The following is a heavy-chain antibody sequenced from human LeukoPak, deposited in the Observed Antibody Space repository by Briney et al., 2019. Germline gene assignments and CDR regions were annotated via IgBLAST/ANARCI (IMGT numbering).Heavy chain of an antibody. V-gene: IGHV1-46*01. CDR2: INPSGGST. J-gene: IGHJ4*02. D-gene: IGHD3-22*01. Sequence: XXGRQAXXEGLEWRGIINPSGGSTSYAQKFQGRVTMTRDTSTSTVYMELSSLRSEDTAVYYCARGTYYYDSSGYPTDDDYWGQGTLVTVSS. CDR3: ARGTYYYDSSGYPTDDDY.